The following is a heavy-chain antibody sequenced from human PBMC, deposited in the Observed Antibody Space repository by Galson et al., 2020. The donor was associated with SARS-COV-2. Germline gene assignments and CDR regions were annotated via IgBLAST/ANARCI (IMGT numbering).Heavy chain of an antibody. D-gene: IGHD6-6*01. CDR2: VSGSGGST. CDR1: GFTFSNYA. J-gene: IGHJ4*02. CDR3: AKNSRSSSDVDY. Sequence: SCAASGFTFSNYAMSWVRQAPGKGLECVSSVSGSGGSTYYADSVKGRFTISRDNSKNTLYLQMNSLRAEDTAVYYCAKNSRSSSDVDYWGQGTLVTVSS. V-gene: IGHV3-23*01.